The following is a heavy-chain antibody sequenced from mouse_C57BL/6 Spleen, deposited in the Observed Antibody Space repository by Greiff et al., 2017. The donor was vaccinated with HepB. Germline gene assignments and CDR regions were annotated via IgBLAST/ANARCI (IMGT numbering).Heavy chain of an antibody. CDR3: TRRGHDGDEGAY. Sequence: VQLQQSGAELVRPGASVTLSCKASGYTFTDYEMHWVKQTPVHGLEWIGAIDPETGGTAYNQKFKGKAILTADKSSSTAYMELRGLTSEDSAVYYCTRRGHDGDEGAYWGQGTLVTVSA. CDR2: IDPETGGT. J-gene: IGHJ3*01. V-gene: IGHV1-15*01. D-gene: IGHD2-13*01. CDR1: GYTFTDYE.